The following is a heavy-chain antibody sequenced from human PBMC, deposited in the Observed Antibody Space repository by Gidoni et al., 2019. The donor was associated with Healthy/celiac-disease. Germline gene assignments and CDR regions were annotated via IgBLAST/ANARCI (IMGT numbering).Heavy chain of an antibody. CDR1: GYTFTSYY. Sequence: QVQLVQSGAEVKKPGASVKVSCKASGYTFTSYYMHWVRQAPGQGLEWMGIINPSGGSTSYAQKLQGRVTMTRDTSTSTVYMELSSLRSEDTAVYYCARAGDCSSTSCYGGFYYYYGMDVWGQGTTVTVSS. CDR3: ARAGDCSSTSCYGGFYYYYGMDV. V-gene: IGHV1-46*04. D-gene: IGHD2-2*01. CDR2: INPSGGST. J-gene: IGHJ6*02.